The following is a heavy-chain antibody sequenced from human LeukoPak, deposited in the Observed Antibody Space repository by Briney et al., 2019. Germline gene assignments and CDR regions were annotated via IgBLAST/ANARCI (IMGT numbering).Heavy chain of an antibody. J-gene: IGHJ4*02. Sequence: GGTLRLSCAASGFTFSSYAMSWVRQPPGKGLEWVSAISGSSGSTYYADSVKGRFTISRDNSKNTLYLQMNSLRAEDTAVYYCAKVRYSSGWLKDCWGQGTRVAVSP. CDR2: ISGSSGST. CDR3: AKVRYSSGWLKDC. V-gene: IGHV3-23*01. CDR1: GFTFSSYA. D-gene: IGHD6-19*01.